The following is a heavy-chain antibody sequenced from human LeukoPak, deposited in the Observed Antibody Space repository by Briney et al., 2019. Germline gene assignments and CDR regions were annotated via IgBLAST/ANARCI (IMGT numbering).Heavy chain of an antibody. CDR2: ISSNGGST. D-gene: IGHD1-26*01. J-gene: IGHJ4*02. CDR3: ARDLGGSLFDY. CDR1: GFTFSSYA. V-gene: IGHV3-64*01. Sequence: GGSLRLSCAASGFTFSSYAMHWVRQAPGKGLEYVSAISSNGGSTYYANSVKGRFTISRDNSKNTLYPQMGSLRAEDMAVYYCARDLGGSLFDYWGQGTLVTVSS.